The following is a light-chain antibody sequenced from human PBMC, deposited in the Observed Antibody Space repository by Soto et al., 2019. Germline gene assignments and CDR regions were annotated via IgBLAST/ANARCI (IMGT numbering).Light chain of an antibody. CDR2: DVA. CDR1: SRDVGFSNY. V-gene: IGLV2-11*01. Sequence: LTQPRSMSGSPGQTVTISCTGTSRDVGFSNYISWYQQHPGEAPKLVIYDVAQRPSGVPGRLSGSRSGKTASLTISGLQPDDEGDYYCCSYVGGDTLIFGSGTKVTVL. CDR3: CSYVGGDTLI. J-gene: IGLJ1*01.